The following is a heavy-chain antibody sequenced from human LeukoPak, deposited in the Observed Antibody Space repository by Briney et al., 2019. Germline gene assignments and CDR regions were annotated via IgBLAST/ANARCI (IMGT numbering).Heavy chain of an antibody. Sequence: GGSLRLSCAASGFTFSTYGMHWVRQAPGKGLEWVAVIGYDGSNKYYADSVKGRFTISRDNSKNTLYLQMNSLRAEDTAVYYCARSVPLGGYKYGYFDYWGQGTLVTVSS. V-gene: IGHV3-33*01. CDR1: GFTFSTYG. D-gene: IGHD5-18*01. J-gene: IGHJ4*02. CDR2: IGYDGSNK. CDR3: ARSVPLGGYKYGYFDY.